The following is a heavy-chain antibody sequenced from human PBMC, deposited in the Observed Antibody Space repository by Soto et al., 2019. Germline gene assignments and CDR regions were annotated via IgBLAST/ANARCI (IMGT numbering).Heavy chain of an antibody. CDR2: IWYDGSNK. V-gene: IGHV3-33*01. CDR1: GFTFSIYG. J-gene: IGHJ4*02. Sequence: GGSLSLSCAASGFTFSIYGMHWVRQAPGKGLEWVAVIWYDGSNKYYADSVKGRFTISRDNSKNTLYLQMNSLRAEDTAVYYCARERTPAAFDNWGEGTLVTV. CDR3: ARERTPAAFDN.